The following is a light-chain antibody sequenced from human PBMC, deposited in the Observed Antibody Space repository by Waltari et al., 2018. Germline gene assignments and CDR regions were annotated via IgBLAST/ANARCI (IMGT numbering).Light chain of an antibody. CDR3: QVWDSSSDLEI. CDR2: ADR. CDR1: NIGSRR. J-gene: IGLJ2*01. Sequence: SSVLTQPPSVSVAPEQTASITCGGNNIGSRRVHWYQQTQGQAPVLVVYADRDLPSGIPERFSGSNSGNTATLTISRVEAGDEADYYCQVWDSSSDLEIFGGGTKLTVL. V-gene: IGLV3-21*02.